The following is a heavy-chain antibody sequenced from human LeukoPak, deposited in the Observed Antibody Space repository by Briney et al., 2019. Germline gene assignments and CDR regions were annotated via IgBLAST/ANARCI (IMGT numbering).Heavy chain of an antibody. CDR2: ISSSSSYI. CDR1: GFTFSSYS. D-gene: IGHD4-17*01. CDR3: TTATLYYGGYVDFDY. V-gene: IGHV3-21*03. Sequence: GGSLRLSCAASGFTFSSYSMNWVRQAPGKGLEWVSSISSSSSYIYYADSVKGRFTISRDNAKNSLYLQMNSLRAEDTAVYYCTTATLYYGGYVDFDYWGQGTLVTVSS. J-gene: IGHJ4*02.